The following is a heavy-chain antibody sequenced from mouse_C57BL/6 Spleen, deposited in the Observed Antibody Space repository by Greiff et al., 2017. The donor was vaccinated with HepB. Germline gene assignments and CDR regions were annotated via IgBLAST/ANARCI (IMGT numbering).Heavy chain of an antibody. CDR2: ISSGSSTI. CDR1: GFTFSDYG. J-gene: IGHJ4*01. D-gene: IGHD2-3*01. Sequence: VQLKESGGGLVKPGGSLKLSCAASGFTFSDYGMHWVRQAPEKGLEWVAYISSGSSTIYYADTVKGRFTISRDNAKNTLFLQMTSLRSEDTAMYYCARQEIYDGYYDYAMDYWGQGTSVTVSS. CDR3: ARQEIYDGYYDYAMDY. V-gene: IGHV5-17*01.